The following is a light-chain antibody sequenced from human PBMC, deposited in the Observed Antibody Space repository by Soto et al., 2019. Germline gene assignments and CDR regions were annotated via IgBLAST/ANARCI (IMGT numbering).Light chain of an antibody. J-gene: IGKJ5*01. CDR3: QKSYSTPIN. Sequence: EIQITHSPSSLSASVLDRVTLTLLASQSISSYLNWYQQKPGKAPKLLIYAASSLQSGVPSRFSGSGSGTDFTLTISSLQPEDFATYYCQKSYSTPINFGKGTRRAIK. CDR2: AAS. V-gene: IGKV1-39*01. CDR1: QSISSY.